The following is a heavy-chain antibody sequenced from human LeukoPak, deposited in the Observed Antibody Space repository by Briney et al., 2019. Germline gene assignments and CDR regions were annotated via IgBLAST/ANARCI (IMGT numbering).Heavy chain of an antibody. CDR2: ISGSGGST. D-gene: IGHD3-9*01. V-gene: IGHV3-23*01. Sequence: GGSLRLSCAASGFTFSSYAMSWVRQAPGKGLEWVSAISGSGGSTYYADSVKGRFTISRDNSKNTLYLQMNSLRAEDTAVYYCAKDAHQGFVYDILTGYFDYWGQGTLVTVSS. CDR1: GFTFSSYA. J-gene: IGHJ4*02. CDR3: AKDAHQGFVYDILTGYFDY.